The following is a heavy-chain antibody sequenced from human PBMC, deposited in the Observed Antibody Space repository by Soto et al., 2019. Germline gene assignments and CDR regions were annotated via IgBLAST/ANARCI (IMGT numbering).Heavy chain of an antibody. CDR2: IIPIFGTA. D-gene: IGHD3-22*01. CDR3: ARYYYDSSGPFDY. Sequence: SVKVSCKASGGTFSSYAISWVRQAPGQGLEWMGGIIPIFGTANYAQKFQGRVTITADESTSTAYMELSSLRSEDTAVYYCARYYYDSSGPFDYWGQGTLVTVSS. V-gene: IGHV1-69*13. CDR1: GGTFSSYA. J-gene: IGHJ4*02.